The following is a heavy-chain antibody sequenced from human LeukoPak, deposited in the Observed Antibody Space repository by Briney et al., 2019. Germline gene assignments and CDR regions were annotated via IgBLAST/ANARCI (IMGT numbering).Heavy chain of an antibody. CDR1: GFTFSSYG. Sequence: GRSLRLSCAASGFTFSSYGMHWVRQAPGKGLEWVAVISYDGSNKYYADSVKGRFTISRDNSKSTLYLQMNSLRAEDTAVYYCARTYDFGRGPPGDAFDNWGQGTLVTVPS. D-gene: IGHD3-3*01. V-gene: IGHV3-30*03. CDR3: ARTYDFGRGPPGDAFDN. CDR2: ISYDGSNK. J-gene: IGHJ3*02.